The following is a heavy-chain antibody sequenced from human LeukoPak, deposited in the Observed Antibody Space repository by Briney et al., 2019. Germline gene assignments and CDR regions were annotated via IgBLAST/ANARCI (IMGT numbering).Heavy chain of an antibody. CDR1: GFTFSSYG. CDR2: IWFDGSNK. D-gene: IGHD3-10*01. V-gene: IGHV3-33*01. Sequence: GRSLRLSCAASGFTFSSYGMHWVRQAPGKGLEWVAFIWFDGSNKYYADSVKGRFTISRDNSKNTLYLQINSLRAEDTAVYYCARDRGNSHFDYWGQGTLVTVSS. J-gene: IGHJ4*02. CDR3: ARDRGNSHFDY.